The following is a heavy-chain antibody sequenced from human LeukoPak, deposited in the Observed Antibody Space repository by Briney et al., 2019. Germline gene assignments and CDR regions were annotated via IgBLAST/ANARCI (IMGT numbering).Heavy chain of an antibody. V-gene: IGHV3-7*05. CDR1: GFTFSSYW. CDR3: ARAGGYYDSSGNYFDF. CDR2: MKQDGGEK. J-gene: IGHJ4*02. Sequence: GGSLRLSCAASGFTFSSYWMSWVRQAPGQGLEWVANMKQDGGEKYYVDSVKGRFTISRDNAKNSLYLQMNSLRAEDTAFYYCARAGGYYDSSGNYFDFWGQGTLVTVSS. D-gene: IGHD3-22*01.